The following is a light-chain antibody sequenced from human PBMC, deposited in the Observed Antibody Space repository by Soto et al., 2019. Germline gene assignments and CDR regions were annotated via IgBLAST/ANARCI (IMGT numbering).Light chain of an antibody. Sequence: QSALTQPPSASGSPGQSVTFSCTGTSSDVGGYNYVSWYQQHPGKAPKLMIYEVSKRPSGVPDRFSGSKSGNTASLTVSGLQAEDEADYYCSSYAGSNREVFGGGTKLTVL. J-gene: IGLJ2*01. CDR3: SSYAGSNREV. CDR1: SSDVGGYNY. CDR2: EVS. V-gene: IGLV2-8*01.